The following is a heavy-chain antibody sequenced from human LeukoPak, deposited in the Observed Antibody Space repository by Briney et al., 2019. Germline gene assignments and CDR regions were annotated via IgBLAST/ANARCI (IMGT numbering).Heavy chain of an antibody. J-gene: IGHJ4*02. CDR1: GFTFSSYS. Sequence: GGSLRLSCAASGFTFSSYSMNWVRQAPGKGLEWVSSISSSSSYIYYADSVKGRFTISRDNAKNSLYLQTNSLRAEDTAVYYCARERVVAAAVPFDYWGQGTLVTVSS. CDR3: ARERVVAAAVPFDY. D-gene: IGHD6-13*01. CDR2: ISSSSSYI. V-gene: IGHV3-21*01.